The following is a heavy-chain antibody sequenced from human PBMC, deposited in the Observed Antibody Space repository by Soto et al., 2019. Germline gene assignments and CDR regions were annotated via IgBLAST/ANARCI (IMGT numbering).Heavy chain of an antibody. J-gene: IGHJ4*02. CDR3: ARVDGYNSLDY. Sequence: ASVKVSCKASGYTFTSYGISWVRQAPGQGLEWMGWIGGYNGNTNYARKLQGRVTMTTDTSTSTAYMELRSLRSDDTAVYSCARVDGYNSLDYWGQGTPVTVSS. CDR2: IGGYNGNT. V-gene: IGHV1-18*01. D-gene: IGHD5-12*01. CDR1: GYTFTSYG.